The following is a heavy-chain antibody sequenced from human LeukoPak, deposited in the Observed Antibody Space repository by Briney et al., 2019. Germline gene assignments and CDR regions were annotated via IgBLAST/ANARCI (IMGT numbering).Heavy chain of an antibody. CDR2: IWYDGSNT. CDR3: ARWAFDI. J-gene: IGHJ3*02. V-gene: IGHV3-33*01. Sequence: KGLEWLAVIWYDGSNTYYADSVKGRFTISRDNSKNTLYLEMNSLRAEDTAVFYCARWAFDIWGQGTMVTVSS.